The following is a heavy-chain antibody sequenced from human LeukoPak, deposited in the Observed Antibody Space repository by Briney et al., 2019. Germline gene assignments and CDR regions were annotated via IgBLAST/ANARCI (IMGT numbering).Heavy chain of an antibody. Sequence: SETLSLTCALSGYSITSVYWWGWIRQTPGRGLEWIGSLHHSGSTSCNPSLKSRVTISVDTSKNQFSLRLSSVTAADTAVYYCARVGGDDSTGHYSVDYWGQGTLVTVSS. CDR2: LHHSGST. CDR3: ARVGGDDSTGHYSVDY. V-gene: IGHV4-38-2*01. CDR1: GYSITSVYW. D-gene: IGHD3-22*01. J-gene: IGHJ4*02.